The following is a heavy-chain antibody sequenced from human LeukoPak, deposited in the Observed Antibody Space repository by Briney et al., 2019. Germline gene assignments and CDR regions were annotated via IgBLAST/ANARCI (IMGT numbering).Heavy chain of an antibody. V-gene: IGHV1-24*01. CDR3: EKDQYTWFDP. CDR2: FDPEDGET. Sequence: ASVKVSCKVSRYTLTELSMHCVRQSPGKGLEWMGGFDPEDGETIYAQKFRGRVTMTEDTSTDTAYMELSSLRSEDTAVYYCEKDQYTWFDPWGQGTLVTVSS. J-gene: IGHJ5*02. CDR1: RYTLTELS.